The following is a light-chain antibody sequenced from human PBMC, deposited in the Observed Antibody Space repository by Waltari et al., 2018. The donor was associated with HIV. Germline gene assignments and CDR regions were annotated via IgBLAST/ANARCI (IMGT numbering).Light chain of an antibody. CDR3: QQYGGSSFT. CDR1: QSVSNNY. Sequence: EIVLTQSTGTLSVSPGVRATFSSRASQSVSNNYLACYQQKPGQAPRLLIDGASSRATGIPDRFSGSGSGTDFTLTISRLEPEDFAVYYCQQYGGSSFTFGPGTKVDIK. V-gene: IGKV3-20*01. J-gene: IGKJ3*01. CDR2: GAS.